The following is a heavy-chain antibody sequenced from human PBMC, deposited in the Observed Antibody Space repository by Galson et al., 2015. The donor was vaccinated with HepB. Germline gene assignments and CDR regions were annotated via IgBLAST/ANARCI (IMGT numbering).Heavy chain of an antibody. Sequence: SVKVSCKVSGYTLTELSMHWVRQAPGKGLEWMGGFDPEDGETIYAQKFQGRVTMTEDTSTDTAYMELSSLRSEDTAVYYCATAGIQLWLRSDAFDIWGQGTMVTVSS. CDR3: ATAGIQLWLRSDAFDI. V-gene: IGHV1-24*01. D-gene: IGHD5-18*01. CDR1: GYTLTELS. J-gene: IGHJ3*02. CDR2: FDPEDGET.